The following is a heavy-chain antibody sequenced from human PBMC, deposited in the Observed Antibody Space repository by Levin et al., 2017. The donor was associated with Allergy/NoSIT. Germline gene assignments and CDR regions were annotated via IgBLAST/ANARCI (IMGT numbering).Heavy chain of an antibody. Sequence: GGSLRLSCAASGFTFSSYEMNWVRQAPGKGLEWVSYISSSGSTIYYADSVKGRFTISRDNAKNSLYLQMNSLRAEDTAVYYCARDRKFAFGSGGMDVWGQGTTVTVSS. CDR2: ISSSGSTI. CDR1: GFTFSSYE. V-gene: IGHV3-48*03. D-gene: IGHD3-10*01. CDR3: ARDRKFAFGSGGMDV. J-gene: IGHJ6*02.